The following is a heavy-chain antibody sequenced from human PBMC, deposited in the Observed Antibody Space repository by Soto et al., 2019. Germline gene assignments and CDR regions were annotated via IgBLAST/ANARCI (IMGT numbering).Heavy chain of an antibody. CDR2: IKQDGSEK. CDR1: GFTFGSYW. CDR3: ARFYYDSSGYLPSPYYYYYGMDV. D-gene: IGHD3-22*01. J-gene: IGHJ6*02. Sequence: GASLRFSCAASGFTFGSYWMSWVRQAPGKRLEWLANIKQDGSEKYYVDSVKGRFTISRDNAKNSLYLQMNSLRAEDTAVYYCARFYYDSSGYLPSPYYYYYGMDVWGLGTTVTVSS. V-gene: IGHV3-7*04.